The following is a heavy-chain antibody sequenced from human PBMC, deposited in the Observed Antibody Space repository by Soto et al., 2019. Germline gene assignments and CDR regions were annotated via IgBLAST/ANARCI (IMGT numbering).Heavy chain of an antibody. Sequence: ASVKVSCKASGYTFTSYGISWVRQAPGQGLEWMGWISAYNGNTNYAQKLQGRVTMTTDTSTSTAYMELRSLRPDDTAVYYCARVSSYYDSSGYRGDAFDIWGQGTMVTVSS. J-gene: IGHJ3*02. CDR1: GYTFTSYG. V-gene: IGHV1-18*01. CDR3: ARVSSYYDSSGYRGDAFDI. D-gene: IGHD3-22*01. CDR2: ISAYNGNT.